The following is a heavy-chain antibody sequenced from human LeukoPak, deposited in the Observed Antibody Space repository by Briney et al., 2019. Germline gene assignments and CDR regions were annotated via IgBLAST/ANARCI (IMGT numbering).Heavy chain of an antibody. Sequence: SETLSLTCTVSGGSVSSGSYYWSWIRQPPGKGLEWIGYIYYSGSTNYNPSLKSRVTISVDTSNNQFSLKLSSVTAADTAVYYCARDKTNWFDPWGQGTLVTVSS. V-gene: IGHV4-61*01. CDR2: IYYSGST. CDR1: GGSVSSGSYY. J-gene: IGHJ5*02. CDR3: ARDKTNWFDP.